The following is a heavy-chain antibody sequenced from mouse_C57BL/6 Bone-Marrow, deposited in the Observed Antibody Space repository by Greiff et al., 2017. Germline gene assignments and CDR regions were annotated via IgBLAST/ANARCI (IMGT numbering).Heavy chain of an antibody. D-gene: IGHD1-1*01. CDR1: GFTFSDYG. Sequence: EVQLVESGGGLVKPGGSLKLSCAASGFTFSDYGMHWVRQAPEKGLEWVAYISSGSSTIYYADTVKGRFTISRDNAKNTLFLQMNSLRSEDTAMYYSARQGYGPWFAYWGQGTLVTVSA. V-gene: IGHV5-17*01. CDR3: ARQGYGPWFAY. J-gene: IGHJ3*01. CDR2: ISSGSSTI.